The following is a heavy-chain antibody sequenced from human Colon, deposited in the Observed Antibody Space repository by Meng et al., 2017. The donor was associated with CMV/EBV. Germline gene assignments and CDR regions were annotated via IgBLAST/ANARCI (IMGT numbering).Heavy chain of an antibody. V-gene: IGHV3-11*04. CDR1: GFSFSDYY. D-gene: IGHD1-1*01. J-gene: IGHJ4*02. Sequence: SLVIPCEASGFSFSDYYMTWIRQAPGKGLECISYIDMSGKTIFYADSVKGRFTISRDKAKRSLYLHMDSLRDEDTGVYYCVRRERGTLFDYWGQGALVIVSS. CDR2: IDMSGKTI. CDR3: VRRERGTLFDY.